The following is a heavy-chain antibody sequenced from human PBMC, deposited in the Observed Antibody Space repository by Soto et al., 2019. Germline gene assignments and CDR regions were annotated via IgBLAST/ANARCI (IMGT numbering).Heavy chain of an antibody. CDR1: GVTFSSYA. J-gene: IGHJ5*02. CDR3: AKSAAAGTISGDCQFDR. Sequence: EVQLLDSGGGLVQPGGYLRLSCAASGVTFSSYAMSWVRQAPGKGLEWVSAISGSVGSTYYADSVKGRFTISRDHSKNTLYLQMNSLRADDTAVYDCAKSAAAGTISGDCQFDRWVPGNPGHSLL. CDR2: ISGSVGST. D-gene: IGHD1-7*01. V-gene: IGHV3-23*01.